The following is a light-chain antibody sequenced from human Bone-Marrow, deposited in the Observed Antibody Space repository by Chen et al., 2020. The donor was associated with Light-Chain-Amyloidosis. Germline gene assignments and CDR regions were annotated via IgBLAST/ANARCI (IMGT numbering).Light chain of an antibody. Sequence: EIVLTQSPGTQSLSPGEGANLSCRASQTISSNYLTWYQQKFGQAPRLLIYGSASRATGIPDRVTGSGSGTDFTLTINRLEPEDFAMYYCQQYGTSPLTFGGGTKVEIK. CDR1: QTISSNY. CDR2: GSA. CDR3: QQYGTSPLT. V-gene: IGKV3-20*01. J-gene: IGKJ4*01.